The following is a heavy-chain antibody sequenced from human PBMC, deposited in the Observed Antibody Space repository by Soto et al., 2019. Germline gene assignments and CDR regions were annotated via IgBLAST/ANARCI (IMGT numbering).Heavy chain of an antibody. D-gene: IGHD3-10*01. Sequence: SETLSLTCTVSGGSISSGGYYWNWIRQPPGKGLEWIGYIYYSGDIYYSPSLKSRVTISVDTSKNQFSLKLSSVTAADTAVYYCARGRPVTMVRGVILDYWGQGTLVTVSS. CDR3: ARGRPVTMVRGVILDY. CDR1: GGSISSGGYY. V-gene: IGHV4-31*03. J-gene: IGHJ4*02. CDR2: IYYSGDI.